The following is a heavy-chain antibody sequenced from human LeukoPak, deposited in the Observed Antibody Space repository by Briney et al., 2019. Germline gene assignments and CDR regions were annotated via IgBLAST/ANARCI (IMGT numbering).Heavy chain of an antibody. Sequence: GGSLRLSCAASGFTFSSYWMTWVRQAPGKGLEWVADIKEDGSEIHYVDSVKGRFIISRDNAKNSLFLQMNSLRAEDTAVYYCAGGSGWIFDSWGQGTLVTVSS. CDR2: IKEDGSEI. CDR3: AGGSGWIFDS. J-gene: IGHJ4*02. D-gene: IGHD6-19*01. V-gene: IGHV3-7*04. CDR1: GFTFSSYW.